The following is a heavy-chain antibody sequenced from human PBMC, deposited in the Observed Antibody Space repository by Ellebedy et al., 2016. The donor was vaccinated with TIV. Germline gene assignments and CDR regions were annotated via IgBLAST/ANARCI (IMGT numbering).Heavy chain of an antibody. CDR3: ARRRTDCAFDS. V-gene: IGHV3-23*01. CDR1: GFTFSNYP. Sequence: GESLKISCAASGFTFSNYPMNWLRQAPGKGLEWVSIISANGGTTYYADSVKGRFTISRDNSKNTLLLQMSSLRAEDTAVYFCARRRTDCAFDSWGQGTLVTVSS. D-gene: IGHD2-21*01. CDR2: ISANGGTT. J-gene: IGHJ4*02.